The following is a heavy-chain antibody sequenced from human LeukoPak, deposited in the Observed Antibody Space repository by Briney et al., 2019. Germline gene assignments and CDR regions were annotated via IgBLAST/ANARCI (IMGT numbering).Heavy chain of an antibody. Sequence: PSETLSLTCTVSGGSISSSSYYWGWIRQPPGKGLEWIGSIYLSGSTYYNPSLKSRVTISVDTSKNQFSLKLSSVTAADTAVYYCARRYGSGSYYKRLFDYWGQGTLVTVSS. J-gene: IGHJ4*02. CDR1: GGSISSSSYY. CDR3: ARRYGSGSYYKRLFDY. CDR2: IYLSGST. D-gene: IGHD3-10*01. V-gene: IGHV4-39*01.